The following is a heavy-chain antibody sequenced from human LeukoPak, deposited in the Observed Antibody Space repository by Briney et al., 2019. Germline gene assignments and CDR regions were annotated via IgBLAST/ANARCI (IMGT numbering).Heavy chain of an antibody. D-gene: IGHD3-16*02. J-gene: IGHJ3*01. CDR2: IASSGLNT. Sequence: TGGSLRLSCAASGFMFRDAAMTWVRQAPGKGLEWVSLIASSGLNTYYADSVRGRFTISRDNSKNTLSLQMNSLRVEDTAIYYCARDRELSTWGLGTLVTVSS. V-gene: IGHV3-23*01. CDR1: GFMFRDAA. CDR3: ARDRELST.